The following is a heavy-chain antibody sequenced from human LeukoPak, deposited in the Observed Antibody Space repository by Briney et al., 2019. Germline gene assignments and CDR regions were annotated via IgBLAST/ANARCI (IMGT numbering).Heavy chain of an antibody. CDR3: ARGAGMVPGDY. CDR2: IKKDGSET. Sequence: GGSLRLSCAASGFTFSNAWMSWVRQAPGKGLEWVANIKKDGSETYYVDSVKGRFTISRDNAKNSLYLQMNSLRAEDTAVYYCARGAGMVPGDYWGQGSLVTVSS. J-gene: IGHJ4*02. D-gene: IGHD5-18*01. CDR1: GFTFSNAW. V-gene: IGHV3-7*05.